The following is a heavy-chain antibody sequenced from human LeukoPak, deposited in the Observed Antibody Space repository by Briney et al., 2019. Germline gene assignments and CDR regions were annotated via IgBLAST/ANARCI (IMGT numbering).Heavy chain of an antibody. D-gene: IGHD3-9*01. CDR3: AREDVLRYFDWLLYGAFDI. Sequence: ASVKVFCKASGYTFTGYYMHWVRQAPGKGLEWMGWINPNSGGTNYAQKFQGRVTMTRDTSISTAYMELSRLRSDDTAVYYCAREDVLRYFDWLLYGAFDIWGQGTMVTVSS. CDR2: INPNSGGT. CDR1: GYTFTGYY. J-gene: IGHJ3*02. V-gene: IGHV1-2*02.